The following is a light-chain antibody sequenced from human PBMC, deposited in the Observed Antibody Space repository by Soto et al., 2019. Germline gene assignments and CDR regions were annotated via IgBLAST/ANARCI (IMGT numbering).Light chain of an antibody. CDR3: QQYNNWWT. Sequence: EIVMTQSPATLSVSPGERATLSCRASQSVSTDVAWYRQKPGQAPRLLIYDASTRATGIPARFSGSGSGTEFTLTISSLQSEDFAVYYCQQYNNWWTFGQGTKVDNK. CDR1: QSVSTD. J-gene: IGKJ1*01. V-gene: IGKV3-15*01. CDR2: DAS.